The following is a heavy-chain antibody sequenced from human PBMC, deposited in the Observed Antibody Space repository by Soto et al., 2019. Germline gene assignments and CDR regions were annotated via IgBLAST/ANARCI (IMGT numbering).Heavy chain of an antibody. CDR2: IYYSGST. D-gene: IGHD6-13*01. CDR3: ARVHDSSSSIDY. Sequence: SETLSLTCTVSGGSISSGGYYWSWIRQHPGKGLEWIGYIYYSGSTYYNPSLKSRVTISVDTSKNQFSLKLSSVTAADTAVYYCARVHDSSSSIDYWGQGTLVTVSS. J-gene: IGHJ4*02. V-gene: IGHV4-31*03. CDR1: GGSISSGGYY.